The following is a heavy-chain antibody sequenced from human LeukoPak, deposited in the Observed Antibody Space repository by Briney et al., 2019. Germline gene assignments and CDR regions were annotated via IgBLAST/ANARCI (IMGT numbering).Heavy chain of an antibody. Sequence: PGGSLRLSCAASGFTRSRNWMHLVRQAPGKGLVWVSRINRDGSSTNYADSVKGRFTISRDNAKNTLYLQMNSLRAEDTAVYYCAREGVGYYDLWGQGTLVTVSS. CDR1: GFTRSRNW. D-gene: IGHD3-22*01. V-gene: IGHV3-74*01. CDR2: INRDGSST. CDR3: AREGVGYYDL. J-gene: IGHJ4*02.